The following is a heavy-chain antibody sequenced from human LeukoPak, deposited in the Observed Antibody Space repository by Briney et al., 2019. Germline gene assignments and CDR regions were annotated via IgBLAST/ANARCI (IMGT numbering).Heavy chain of an antibody. CDR2: VSSTSSFI. Sequence: GGSLRLSCAASGFTFSSYSINWVRQAPGKGLEWVSCVSSTSSFIYYADSVKGRFTISRDNAKNSLYLQMNSLRAEDTAVYYCARVESSNSAYYYYYYGMDVWGQGTTVTVSS. CDR1: GFTFSSYS. V-gene: IGHV3-21*01. CDR3: ARVESSNSAYYYYYYGMDV. D-gene: IGHD6-13*01. J-gene: IGHJ6*02.